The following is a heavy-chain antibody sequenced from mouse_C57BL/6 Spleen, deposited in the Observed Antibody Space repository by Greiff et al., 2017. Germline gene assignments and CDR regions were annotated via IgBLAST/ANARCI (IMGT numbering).Heavy chain of an antibody. CDR3: ARYDYDVYFDY. D-gene: IGHD2-4*01. Sequence: VQLQQPGAELVKPGASVKLSCKASGYTFTSYWMHWVKQRPGQGLEWIGMIHPNSGSTNYNEKFKSKATLTVDKSSSTAYMQLSSLTSEDSAVYYCARYDYDVYFDYWGQGTTLTVSS. J-gene: IGHJ2*01. CDR1: GYTFTSYW. CDR2: IHPNSGST. V-gene: IGHV1-64*01.